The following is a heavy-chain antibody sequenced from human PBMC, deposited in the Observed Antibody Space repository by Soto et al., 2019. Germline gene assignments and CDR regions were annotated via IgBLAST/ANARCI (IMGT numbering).Heavy chain of an antibody. Sequence: GQLLESGGGMVQPGGSLRLSCAASGFTFSSFAMNWVRLPPGRGLEWVVAVTSSASSTHYADSVKGRFTISRDNSKNTLYLQMNSLRADDTAVYYCAKGGAVLLDPFDVWGQGTMVTVSS. CDR1: GFTFSSFA. D-gene: IGHD1-26*01. J-gene: IGHJ3*01. V-gene: IGHV3-23*01. CDR2: VTSSASST. CDR3: AKGGAVLLDPFDV.